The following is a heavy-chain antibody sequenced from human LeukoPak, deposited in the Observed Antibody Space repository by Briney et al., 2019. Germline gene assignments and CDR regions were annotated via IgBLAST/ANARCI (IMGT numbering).Heavy chain of an antibody. J-gene: IGHJ4*02. CDR2: LNQDGSEE. D-gene: IGHD6-19*01. V-gene: IGHV3-7*01. CDR1: GVTFTGLW. CDR3: ARALYNRGWYPDYFDS. Sequence: GGSLRLSCAASGVTFTGLWMTWFRQAPGKGLEWVADLNQDGSEEHYVASVKGRFTITRDNAKNTLYLQMNSLRAEDTAIYYCARALYNRGWYPDYFDSWGQGTLVTVSA.